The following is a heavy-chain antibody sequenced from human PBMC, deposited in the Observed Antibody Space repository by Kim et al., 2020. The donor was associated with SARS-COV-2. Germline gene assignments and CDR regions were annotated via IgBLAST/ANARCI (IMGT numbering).Heavy chain of an antibody. CDR2: IYHSGST. Sequence: SETLSLTCTVSGYSISSGYYWGWIRQPPGKGLEWIGSIYHSGSTYYNPSLKSRVTISVDTSKNQFSLKLSSVTAADTAVYYCARDLVFFVASHSSGDYWGQGTLVTVSS. CDR3: ARDLVFFVASHSSGDY. CDR1: GYSISSGYY. J-gene: IGHJ4*02. V-gene: IGHV4-38-2*02. D-gene: IGHD3-22*01.